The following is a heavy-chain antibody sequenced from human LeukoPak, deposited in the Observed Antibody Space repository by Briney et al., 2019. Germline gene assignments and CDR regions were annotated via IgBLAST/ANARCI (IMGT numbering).Heavy chain of an antibody. J-gene: IGHJ4*02. CDR1: GGSISSGGYS. CDR2: IYHSGST. CDR3: ARFVYDSSGYYGSN. D-gene: IGHD3-22*01. V-gene: IGHV4-30-2*01. Sequence: SETLSLTCAVSGGSISSGGYSWSWIWQPPGKGLEWIGYIYHSGSTYYNPSLKSRVTISVDRSKNQFSLKLSSVTAADTAVYYCARFVYDSSGYYGSNWGQGTLVTVSS.